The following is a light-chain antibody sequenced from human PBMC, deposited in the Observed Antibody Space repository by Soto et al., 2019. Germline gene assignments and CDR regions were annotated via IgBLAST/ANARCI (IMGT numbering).Light chain of an antibody. J-gene: IGLJ1*01. V-gene: IGLV2-11*01. CDR3: CSYAGRDTLYV. CDR2: DVS. Sequence: QSVLTSPRSVSGSPGQAVTISCPGTSTDVGGYNYVSWYQQHPGKVPKLMLYDVSKRPSGVPDRFSGSKSGNTASLTISGLQAEDEADYYCCSYAGRDTLYVFGSGTKVTVL. CDR1: STDVGGYNY.